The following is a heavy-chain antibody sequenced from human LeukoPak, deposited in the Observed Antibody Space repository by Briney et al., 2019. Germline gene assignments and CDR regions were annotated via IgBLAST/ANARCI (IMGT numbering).Heavy chain of an antibody. CDR1: GFTFSSYS. CDR3: ARGELHYDILTGYYN. J-gene: IGHJ4*02. D-gene: IGHD3-9*01. CDR2: ISSSSSYI. V-gene: IGHV3-21*01. Sequence: GGSLRLSCAASGFTFSSYSMNWVRQAPGKGLEWVSSISSSSSYIYYADSVKGRFTISRDNAKNSLYLQMNSLRAEDTAVYYCARGELHYDILTGYYNWGQGTLVTVSS.